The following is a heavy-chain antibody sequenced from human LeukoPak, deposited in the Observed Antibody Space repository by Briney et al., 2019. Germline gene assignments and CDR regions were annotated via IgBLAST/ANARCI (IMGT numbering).Heavy chain of an antibody. CDR2: INPNSGGT. CDR1: GYIFTGYY. Sequence: PRASVKVSCKASGYIFTGYYMHWVRQAPGRGLEWMGWINPNSGGTNYAQKFQGRVTMTRDTSISTAYMELSRLRSDDTAVYYCASAPSDTAMVSERNYYFDYWGQGTLVTVSS. J-gene: IGHJ4*02. V-gene: IGHV1-2*02. CDR3: ASAPSDTAMVSERNYYFDY. D-gene: IGHD5-18*01.